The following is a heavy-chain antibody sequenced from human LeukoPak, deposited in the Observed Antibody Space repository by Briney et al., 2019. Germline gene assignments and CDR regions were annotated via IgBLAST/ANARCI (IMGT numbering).Heavy chain of an antibody. D-gene: IGHD2-2*01. CDR1: CGSISSSSYY. CDR3: AAGYCSSTSCYALYYYGMDV. J-gene: IGHJ6*02. V-gene: IGHV4-39*01. Sequence: QTLSLTCTVSCGSISSSSYYWGWIRQPPGKGLEWNERIYYSESTYYNPSLKSRLTISVDTSKNQFSLKLSSVTAADTAVYYCAAGYCSSTSCYALYYYGMDVWGQGTTVTVSS. CDR2: IYYSEST.